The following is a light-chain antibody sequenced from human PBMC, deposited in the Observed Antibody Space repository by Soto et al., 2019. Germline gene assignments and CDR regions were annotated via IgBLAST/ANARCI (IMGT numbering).Light chain of an antibody. CDR2: GAS. CDR1: QSISSN. J-gene: IGKJ4*01. V-gene: IGKV3D-15*01. Sequence: EIVMTQSPATLSVSPGERGTLSCRASQSISSNLSWYQQKPGQAPRLVIYGASTRATGIPTRFSGSGSGTEFTLTISSLQSEDFAVYYCQQYNSWPLTFGGGTKVDI. CDR3: QQYNSWPLT.